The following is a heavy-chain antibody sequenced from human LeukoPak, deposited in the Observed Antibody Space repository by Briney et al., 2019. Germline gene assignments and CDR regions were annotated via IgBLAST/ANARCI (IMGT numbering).Heavy chain of an antibody. CDR2: IYYSGST. Sequence: SETLSLTCTVFGGSISSSSYYWGWIRQPPGKGLEWIGSIYYSGSTYYNPSLKSRVTISVDTSKNQFSLKLSSVTAADTAVYYCARDRFGELLSFDYWGQGTLVTVSS. D-gene: IGHD3-10*01. J-gene: IGHJ4*02. CDR3: ARDRFGELLSFDY. V-gene: IGHV4-39*07. CDR1: GGSISSSSYY.